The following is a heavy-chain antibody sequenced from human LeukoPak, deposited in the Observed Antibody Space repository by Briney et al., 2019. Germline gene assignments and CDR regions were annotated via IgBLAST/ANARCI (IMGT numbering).Heavy chain of an antibody. J-gene: IGHJ4*02. V-gene: IGHV3-48*03. CDR3: ARRRDGYNQYYFDY. CDR1: GFTFSSYE. Sequence: PGGSLRLSCAPSGFTFSSYEMNWVRQAPGKGLEWVSHISSSGSTIYDADSVKGRFTISRDNAKNSLYLQMNSLRAEDTAVYYCARRRDGYNQYYFDYWGQGTLVTVSS. D-gene: IGHD5-24*01. CDR2: ISSSGSTI.